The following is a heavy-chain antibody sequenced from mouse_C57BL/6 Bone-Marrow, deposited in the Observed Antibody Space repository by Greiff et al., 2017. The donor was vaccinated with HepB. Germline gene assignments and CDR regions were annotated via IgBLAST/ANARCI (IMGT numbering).Heavy chain of an antibody. V-gene: IGHV5-17*01. D-gene: IGHD2-2*01. J-gene: IGHJ4*01. CDR2: ISSGSSTI. CDR3: ARRLMVTTWGYAMDY. Sequence: EVKLMESGGGLVKPGGSLKLSCAASGFTFSDYGMHWVRQAPEKGLEWVAYISSGSSTIYYADTVKGRFTISRDNAKNTLFLQMTSLRSEDTAMYYCARRLMVTTWGYAMDYWGQGTSVTVSS. CDR1: GFTFSDYG.